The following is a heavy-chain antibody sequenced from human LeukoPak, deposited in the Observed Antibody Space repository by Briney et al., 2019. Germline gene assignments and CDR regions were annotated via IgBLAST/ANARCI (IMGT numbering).Heavy chain of an antibody. J-gene: IGHJ4*02. CDR1: GGSISSYY. Sequence: SETLSLTCTVSGGSISSYYWRWIRQPPGKGLEWIGYIYYSGSTNYNPSLKSRVTISVDTSKNQFSLKLSSVTAADTAVYYCARSNSGSYWYYFDYWGQGTLVTVSS. D-gene: IGHD1-26*01. CDR2: IYYSGST. CDR3: ARSNSGSYWYYFDY. V-gene: IGHV4-59*01.